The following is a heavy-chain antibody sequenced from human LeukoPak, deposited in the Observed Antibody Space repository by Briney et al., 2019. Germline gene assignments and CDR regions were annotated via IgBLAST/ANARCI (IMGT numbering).Heavy chain of an antibody. CDR2: ISWNSGTI. Sequence: PGGSLRLSCAASGFTFNEYAMHWVRQAPGKGLEWVSGISWNSGTIDYADSVKGRFTISRDSAKNSLFLQMNSLRTEDTALYYCAKGQQLVFSSIDYRGPGTLVTVSS. J-gene: IGHJ4*02. CDR3: AKGQQLVFSSIDY. V-gene: IGHV3-9*01. CDR1: GFTFNEYA. D-gene: IGHD6-13*01.